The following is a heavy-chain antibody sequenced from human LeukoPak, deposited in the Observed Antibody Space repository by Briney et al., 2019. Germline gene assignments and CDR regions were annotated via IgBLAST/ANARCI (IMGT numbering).Heavy chain of an antibody. CDR2: ISSSGSTI. J-gene: IGHJ4*02. D-gene: IGHD6-19*01. CDR1: GFTFSSYE. V-gene: IGHV3-48*03. CDR3: ARGGWAVAGTFYFDY. Sequence: PGGSLRLSCAASGFTFSSYEMNWVRQAQGKGLEWVSYISSSGSTIYYADSVKGRFTVSRGNAKNSLYLQMNSLRAEDTAVYYCARGGWAVAGTFYFDYWGQGTLVTVSS.